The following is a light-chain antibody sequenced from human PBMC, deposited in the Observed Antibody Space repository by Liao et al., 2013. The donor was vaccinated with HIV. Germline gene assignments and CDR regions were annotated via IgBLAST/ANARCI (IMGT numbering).Light chain of an antibody. V-gene: IGLV3-1*01. CDR2: QDN. CDR3: QAWDNRNAV. Sequence: SYELTQSPSVSVSPGQTASITCSGDYLGDKYASWYQHKPGQSPVLVIYQDNKRPSGIPERISGSNSGNTATLTISGTQAIDEADYYCQAWDNRNAVFGGGTKLTVL. CDR1: YLGDKY. J-gene: IGLJ2*01.